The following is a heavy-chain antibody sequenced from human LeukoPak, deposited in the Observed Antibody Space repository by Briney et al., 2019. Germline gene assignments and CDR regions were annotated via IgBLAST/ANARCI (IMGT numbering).Heavy chain of an antibody. V-gene: IGHV4-34*01. CDR2: IIHSGSS. CDR1: GGSFSDYS. Sequence: PSETLSLTCAVYGGSFSDYSWTWIRQSPGKVLEWIGEIIHSGSSHYNPSLKSRVTISVDTSKNQFSLKLTSVTAADTAVYFCARGSPGYWGQGTLVTVSS. J-gene: IGHJ4*02. CDR3: ARGSPGY.